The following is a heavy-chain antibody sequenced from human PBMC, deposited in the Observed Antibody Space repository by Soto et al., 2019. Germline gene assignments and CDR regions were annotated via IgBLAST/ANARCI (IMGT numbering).Heavy chain of an antibody. D-gene: IGHD3-9*01. CDR2: IYPGDSDV. CDR1: GYTLTSYW. V-gene: IGHV5-51*01. CDR3: ARQPDYNILTSYLYYFDY. Sequence: EESLKISCKASGYTLTSYWVGWVRQMPWKGLEWMGFIYPGDSDVRYSPSFEGQVTISVDTSINTAYLRWNSLKASDTAIYYCARQPDYNILTSYLYYFDYWGQGTPVTVSS. J-gene: IGHJ4*02.